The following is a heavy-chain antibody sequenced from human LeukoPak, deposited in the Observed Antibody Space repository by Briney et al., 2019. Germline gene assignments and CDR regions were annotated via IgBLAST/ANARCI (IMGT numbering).Heavy chain of an antibody. D-gene: IGHD3-3*01. J-gene: IGHJ4*02. Sequence: SGGSLRLSCAASGFTFSSYGMNWVRQAPGKGLEWVSYISSSSSTIYYADSVKGRFTISRDNAKNSLYLQMNSLRAEDTAVYYCARDLPIYYDFWSGYYTGGSFDYWGQGTLVTVSS. V-gene: IGHV3-48*04. CDR2: ISSSSSTI. CDR1: GFTFSSYG. CDR3: ARDLPIYYDFWSGYYTGGSFDY.